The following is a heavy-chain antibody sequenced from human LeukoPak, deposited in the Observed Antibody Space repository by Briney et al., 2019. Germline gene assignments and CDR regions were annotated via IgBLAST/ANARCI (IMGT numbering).Heavy chain of an antibody. CDR2: TIPIFGTA. CDR3: ARGIGVDFDY. Sequence: GASVKVSCKASGYTFSSYAISWVRQAPGQGLEWMGGTIPIFGTANYAQKFQGRVTITTDESTGTAYMELSSLRSEDTAVYYCARGIGVDFDYWGQGTLVTVSS. CDR1: GYTFSSYA. D-gene: IGHD3-16*01. J-gene: IGHJ4*02. V-gene: IGHV1-69*05.